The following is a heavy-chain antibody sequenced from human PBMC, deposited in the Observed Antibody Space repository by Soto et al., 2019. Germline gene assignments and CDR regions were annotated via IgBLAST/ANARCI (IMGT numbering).Heavy chain of an antibody. CDR2: IYHSGAT. CDR3: ARGRYCLTGRCFPNWFDS. J-gene: IGHJ5*01. V-gene: IGHV4-30-2*01. D-gene: IGHD2-15*01. CDR1: GDSISRDGYS. Sequence: QVQLQESGSGLVKPSQTLVLTCTVSGDSISRDGYSWSWLRQPPGKGLEWIGYIYHSGATYYNPSLKSRVTTSVDKSKNQFSLRLASVTAADTAVYYCARGRYCLTGRCFPNWFDSWGQGTLVTVSS.